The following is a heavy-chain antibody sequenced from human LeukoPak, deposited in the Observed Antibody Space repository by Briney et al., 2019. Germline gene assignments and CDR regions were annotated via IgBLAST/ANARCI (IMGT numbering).Heavy chain of an antibody. J-gene: IGHJ4*02. CDR1: GFISSSYW. Sequence: GGSLRLSCAASGFISSSYWMSWVRQAPGKGLEWVANVKQDGSERYYGDSVKGRFTISRDNSKNTLYLQMNSLRAEDTAVYYCARVSKSRLWRSYYYFDYWGQGTLVTVSS. D-gene: IGHD1-26*01. V-gene: IGHV3-7*03. CDR2: VKQDGSER. CDR3: ARVSKSRLWRSYYYFDY.